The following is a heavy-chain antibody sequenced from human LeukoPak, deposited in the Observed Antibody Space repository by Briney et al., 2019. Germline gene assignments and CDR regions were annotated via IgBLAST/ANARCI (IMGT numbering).Heavy chain of an antibody. V-gene: IGHV3-23*01. CDR3: AKRDLGQLLFDY. D-gene: IGHD2-2*01. CDR1: GFTFSSYW. J-gene: IGHJ4*02. CDR2: ISGSGGST. Sequence: GGSLRLSCAASGFTFSSYWMSWVRQAPGKGLEWVSGISGSGGSTYYADAVKGRFTISRDNSNNTLYLQMNSLRAEDTAVYYCAKRDLGQLLFDYWGQGTLVTVSS.